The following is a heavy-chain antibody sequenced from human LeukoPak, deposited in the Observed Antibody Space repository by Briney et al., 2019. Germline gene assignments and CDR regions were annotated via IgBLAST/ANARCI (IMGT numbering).Heavy chain of an antibody. D-gene: IGHD3-22*01. J-gene: IGHJ1*01. CDR1: GFTFSSYA. CDR2: ISGSGGST. V-gene: IGHV3-23*01. CDR3: AKDGSVVVITTFQH. Sequence: GGSLRLSCAASGFTFSSYAMSWVRQAPGKGLEWVSAISGSGGSTYYADSVKGRFTISGDNSKNTLYLQMNSLRAEDTAVYYCAKDGSVVVITTFQHWGQGTLVTVSS.